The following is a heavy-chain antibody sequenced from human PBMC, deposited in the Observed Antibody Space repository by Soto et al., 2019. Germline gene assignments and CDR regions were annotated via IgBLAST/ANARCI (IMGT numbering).Heavy chain of an antibody. CDR1: GFSLSYARMG. CDR2: IFSNDYK. J-gene: IGHJ3*02. Sequence: QVTLKESGPVRVKPTETLTLTCTVSGFSLSYARMGFSWIRQPPGKALEWLAHIFSNDYKCYSTSIKTRLTISQDTSKSQLFLTMTNMDPSDTATYYCAWIPRGLSNHAFDIWGQGTMVTVSS. D-gene: IGHD3-10*01. CDR3: AWIPRGLSNHAFDI. V-gene: IGHV2-26*01.